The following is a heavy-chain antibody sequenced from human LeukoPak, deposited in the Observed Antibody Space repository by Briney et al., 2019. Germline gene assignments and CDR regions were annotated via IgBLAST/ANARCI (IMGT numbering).Heavy chain of an antibody. CDR1: GFTFSSYA. J-gene: IGHJ4*02. CDR3: AKDRYSDNTGHHYENEY. Sequence: GGSLRLSCAASGFTFSSYAMSWVRQAPGKGLEWVSAISGSGGSTYYADSVKGRFTISRDNSKNALYLQMNSLRAEDTAVYYCAKDRYSDNTGHHYENEYWGQGTLVTVSS. CDR2: ISGSGGST. D-gene: IGHD3-22*01. V-gene: IGHV3-23*01.